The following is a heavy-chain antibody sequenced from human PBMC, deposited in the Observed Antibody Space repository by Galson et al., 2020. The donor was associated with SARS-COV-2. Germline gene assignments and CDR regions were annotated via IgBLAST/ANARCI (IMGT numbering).Heavy chain of an antibody. CDR2: ISNGGSHI. D-gene: IGHD3-10*01. V-gene: IGHV3-21*01. CDR3: VRESVVWSGEFTEAPNWLDP. J-gene: IGHJ5*02. CDR1: GFTFSRHG. Sequence: NSGGSLRLFCAASGFTFSRHGMSWVRQAPGKGLEWVASISNGGSHIFYADSVRGRFTVSRDNARNSLHLQMNSLRAEDTAVYYCVRESVVWSGEFTEAPNWLDPWGQGTLVTVSA.